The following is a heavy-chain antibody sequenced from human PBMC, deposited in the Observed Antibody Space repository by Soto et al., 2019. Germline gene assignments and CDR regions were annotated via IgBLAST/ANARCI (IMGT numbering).Heavy chain of an antibody. V-gene: IGHV1-46*01. J-gene: IGHJ4*02. D-gene: IGHD3-3*02. CDR2: INPSGGGT. Sequence: QVQLVQSGTEVKKPGASVKVSCKASGYTFLDFYIHWVRQAPGQVLEWMGFINPSGGGTTYAQKFQGRLTMTRDTSTSTVYMELISLRSEDTAIYYCARDKPFSAGYWGQGTLVT. CDR3: ARDKPFSAGY. CDR1: GYTFLDFY.